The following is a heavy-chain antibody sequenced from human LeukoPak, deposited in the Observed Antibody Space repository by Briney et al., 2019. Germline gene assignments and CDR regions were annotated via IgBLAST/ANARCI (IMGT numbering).Heavy chain of an antibody. D-gene: IGHD5-18*01. V-gene: IGHV3-23*01. CDR2: ISGSGGST. J-gene: IGHJ4*02. Sequence: GGSLRLSCAASGFTFSSYAMSWVRQAPGKGLEWVSDISGSGGSTYYADSVKGRFTISRDNSKNTLSLQMNSLRAEDTAVYFCAKDLFGDTAMTNFDYWGQGTLVTVSS. CDR3: AKDLFGDTAMTNFDY. CDR1: GFTFSSYA.